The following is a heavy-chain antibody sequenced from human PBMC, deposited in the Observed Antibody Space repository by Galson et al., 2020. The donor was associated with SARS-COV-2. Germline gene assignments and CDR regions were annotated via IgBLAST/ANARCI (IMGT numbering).Heavy chain of an antibody. Sequence: SETLSLTCTVSGGSISSSSYYWGWIRQPPGKGLEWIGSIYYSGSTYYNPSLKSRVTISVDTSKTQFSLKLSSVTAADTAVYYCARQCPLLWFGELGVDAFDIWGQGTMVTVSS. CDR1: GGSISSSSYY. D-gene: IGHD3-10*01. CDR2: IYYSGST. CDR3: ARQCPLLWFGELGVDAFDI. V-gene: IGHV4-39*01. J-gene: IGHJ3*02.